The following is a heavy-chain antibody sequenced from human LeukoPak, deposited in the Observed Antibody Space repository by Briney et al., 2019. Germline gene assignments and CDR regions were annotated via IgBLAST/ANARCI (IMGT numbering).Heavy chain of an antibody. CDR1: GLAFSAYK. CDR2: ISTDGYTT. J-gene: IGHJ4*02. V-gene: IGHV3-74*01. CDR3: ARAMDY. Sequence: PGGSMRLSCAASGLAFSAYKMHWVRQAPRKGLVWVSRISTDGYTTDYADFVQGRFTASRDNTKNTWPLEMNSLRAEDTAVYYCARAMDYWGQGTLVTVSS.